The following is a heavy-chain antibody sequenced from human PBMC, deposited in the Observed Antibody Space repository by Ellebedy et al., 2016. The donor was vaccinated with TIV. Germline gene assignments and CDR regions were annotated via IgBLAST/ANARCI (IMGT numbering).Heavy chain of an antibody. D-gene: IGHD3-10*01. CDR2: ISMSGDTI. V-gene: IGHV3-48*02. J-gene: IGHJ4*02. CDR3: TRRGVGDY. CDR1: GFTFSSYS. Sequence: GESLKISCAASGFTFSSYSMNWVRQAPGKGLEWVSYISMSGDTIYYADSVKGRFTISRDNAKNSLYLQMNSLRDDDTAVYYCTRRGVGDYWGQGTLVTVSS.